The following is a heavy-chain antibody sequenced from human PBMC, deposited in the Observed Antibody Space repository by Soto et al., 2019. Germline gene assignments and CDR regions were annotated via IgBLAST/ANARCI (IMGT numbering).Heavy chain of an antibody. CDR3: ASRRSNDYVWGSYRYAYFDY. Sequence: TLSLTCTVSGGSISSGGYYWSWIRQHPGKGLEWIGYIYYSGSTYYNPSLKSRVTISVDTSKNQFSLKLSSVTAADTAVYYCASRRSNDYVWGSYRYAYFDYWGQGTLV. J-gene: IGHJ4*02. V-gene: IGHV4-31*03. CDR2: IYYSGST. CDR1: GGSISSGGYY. D-gene: IGHD3-16*02.